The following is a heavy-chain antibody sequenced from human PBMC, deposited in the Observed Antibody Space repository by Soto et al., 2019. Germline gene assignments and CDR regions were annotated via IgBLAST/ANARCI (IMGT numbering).Heavy chain of an antibody. D-gene: IGHD2-2*01. CDR3: ARDRVVVPAASAYYYYGMDV. Sequence: SETLSLTCTVSGGSISSYYWSWIRQPPGKGLEWIGYIYYSGSTNYNPSLKSRVTISVDTSKNQFSLKLSSVTAADTAVYYCARDRVVVPAASAYYYYGMDVWGQGTTVTVSS. CDR1: GGSISSYY. CDR2: IYYSGST. J-gene: IGHJ6*02. V-gene: IGHV4-59*01.